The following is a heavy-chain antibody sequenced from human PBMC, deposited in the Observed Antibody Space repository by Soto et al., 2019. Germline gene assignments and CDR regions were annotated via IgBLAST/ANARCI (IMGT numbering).Heavy chain of an antibody. CDR1: GGSISSGGYY. CDR2: IYYSGST. D-gene: IGHD3-22*01. J-gene: IGHJ5*02. Sequence: PSETLSLTCTVSGGSISSGGYYWSWIRQHPGKGLEWIGYIYYSGSTYYNPSLKSRVTISVDTSKNQFSLKLSSVTAADTAVYYCDAFVAVSSGSTRNWFDPWCQGNLVIVS. CDR3: DAFVAVSSGSTRNWFDP. V-gene: IGHV4-31*03.